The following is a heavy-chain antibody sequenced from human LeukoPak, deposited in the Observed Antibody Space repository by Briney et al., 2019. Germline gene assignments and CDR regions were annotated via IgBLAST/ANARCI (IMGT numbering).Heavy chain of an antibody. V-gene: IGHV4-34*01. CDR1: GGSFSGYY. CDR3: ARSRLHAIIFDY. J-gene: IGHJ4*02. CDR2: INHCGST. D-gene: IGHD5-24*01. Sequence: SETLSLTSVVYGGSFSGYYWSWIRQPPGKGLEWIGEINHCGSTNYNPSLKSRVIISVDTSKNQFSLKLTSVTAADTAVYYCARSRLHAIIFDYWGQGTLVTVSS.